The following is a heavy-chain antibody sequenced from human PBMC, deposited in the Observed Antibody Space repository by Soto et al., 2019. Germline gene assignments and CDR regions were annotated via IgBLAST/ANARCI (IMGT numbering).Heavy chain of an antibody. CDR2: IYPGDSDT. D-gene: IGHD6-13*01. CDR1: GYRFTSYW. J-gene: IGHJ5*02. CDR3: ARSGYSSSWYSTSWFDP. V-gene: IGHV5-51*01. Sequence: GESLKISCNGSGYRFTSYWNGWVRQMPGKGLECMGIIYPGDSDTRYSPSFQGQVTISADKSISTAYLQWSSLKASDTAMYYCARSGYSSSWYSTSWFDPWGQGTLVTVSS.